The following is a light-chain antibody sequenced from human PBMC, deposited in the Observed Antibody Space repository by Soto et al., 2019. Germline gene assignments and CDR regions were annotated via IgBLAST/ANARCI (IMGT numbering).Light chain of an antibody. CDR1: SSNIGAGYD. V-gene: IGLV1-40*01. J-gene: IGLJ1*01. CDR2: GND. CDR3: QSYGSSPSANFV. Sequence: QSVLTQPPSVSGAPGQRVTISCTGSSSNIGAGYDVHWYQQLPGKAPKLPIYGNDNRPSGVPERFSGSKSGTSASLAITGLRADDEADYYCQSYGSSPSANFVFGTGTKVTVL.